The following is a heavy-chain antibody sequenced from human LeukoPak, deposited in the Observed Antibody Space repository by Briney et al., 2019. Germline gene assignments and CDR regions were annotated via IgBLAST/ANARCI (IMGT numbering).Heavy chain of an antibody. D-gene: IGHD3-22*01. CDR1: SDSISSYY. CDR2: IYYSGST. V-gene: IGHV4-59*01. CDR3: ARSSYYYDSSGYYYVGYFQH. J-gene: IGHJ1*01. Sequence: SETLSLTCSVSSDSISSYYWSWIRQPPGKGLEWIGYIYYSGSTNYNPSLKSRVTISVDTSKNQFSLKLSSVTAADTAVYYCARSSYYYDSSGYYYVGYFQHWGQGTLVTVSS.